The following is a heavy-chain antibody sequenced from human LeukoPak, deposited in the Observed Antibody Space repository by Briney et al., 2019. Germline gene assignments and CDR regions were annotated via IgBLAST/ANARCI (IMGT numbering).Heavy chain of an antibody. D-gene: IGHD1-26*01. J-gene: IGHJ4*02. CDR3: AKDEMISGSYYFGFVDY. CDR2: ISYDGSNK. Sequence: GGSLRLSCAASGFTFSSYAMHWVRQAPGKGLEWVAVISYDGSNKYYADSVKGRFTISRDNSKNTLYLQMNSLRAEDTAVCYCAKDEMISGSYYFGFVDYWGQGTLVTVSS. CDR1: GFTFSSYA. V-gene: IGHV3-30-3*01.